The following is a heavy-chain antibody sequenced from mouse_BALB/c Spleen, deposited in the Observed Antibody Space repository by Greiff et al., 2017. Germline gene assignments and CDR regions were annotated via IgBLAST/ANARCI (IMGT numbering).Heavy chain of an antibody. V-gene: IGHV5-17*02. CDR2: ISSGSSTI. D-gene: IGHD4-1*01. Sequence: EVQGVESGGGLVQPGGSRKLSCAASGFTFSSFGMHWVRQAPEKGLEWVAYISSGSSTIYYADTVKGRFTISRDNPKNTLFLQMTSLRSEDTAMYYCARSGGLTGTFFDYWGQGTTLTVSS. CDR1: GFTFSSFG. CDR3: ARSGGLTGTFFDY. J-gene: IGHJ2*01.